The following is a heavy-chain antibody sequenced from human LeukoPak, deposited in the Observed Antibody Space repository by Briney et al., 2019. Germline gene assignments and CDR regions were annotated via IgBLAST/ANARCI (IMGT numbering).Heavy chain of an antibody. Sequence: GGSLRLSCAASGFTVSSNYMSWVRQAPGKGLEWVSVIYSGGSTYYADSVKGRFTISRDNSKNTPYLQMNSLRAEDTAVYYCARVNYGDYGDLDYWGQGTLVTVSS. CDR3: ARVNYGDYGDLDY. CDR2: IYSGGST. J-gene: IGHJ4*02. V-gene: IGHV3-53*01. CDR1: GFTVSSNY. D-gene: IGHD4-17*01.